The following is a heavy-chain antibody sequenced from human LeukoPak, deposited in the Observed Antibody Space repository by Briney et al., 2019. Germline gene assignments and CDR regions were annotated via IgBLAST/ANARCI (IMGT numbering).Heavy chain of an antibody. D-gene: IGHD3-3*01. Sequence: GGSLRLSCAASGFTFSSYAMSWVRQAPRKGLEWVSAISGSGGSTYYADSVKGRFTISRDNSKNTLYLQMNSLRAEDTAVYYCAKGLGITIFGVKGDAFDIWGQGTMVTVSS. CDR2: ISGSGGST. J-gene: IGHJ3*02. CDR1: GFTFSSYA. CDR3: AKGLGITIFGVKGDAFDI. V-gene: IGHV3-23*01.